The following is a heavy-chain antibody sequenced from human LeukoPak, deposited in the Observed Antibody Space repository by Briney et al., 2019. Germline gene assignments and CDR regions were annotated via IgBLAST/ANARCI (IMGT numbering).Heavy chain of an antibody. CDR3: ARGSSPGITMIVVVTRPPVGMDV. CDR2: ISSSSSYI. V-gene: IGHV3-21*01. Sequence: GGSLRLSCAASGLTFSSYSINWVRQAPGKGLEWVSSISSSSSYIYYADSVKGRFTISRDNAKNSVYLQMNSLRAEDTAVYYCARGSSPGITMIVVVTRPPVGMDVWGEGTTVTVSS. D-gene: IGHD3-22*01. CDR1: GLTFSSYS. J-gene: IGHJ6*01.